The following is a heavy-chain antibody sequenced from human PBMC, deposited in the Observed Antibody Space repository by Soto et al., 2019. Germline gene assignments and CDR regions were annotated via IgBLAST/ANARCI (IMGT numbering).Heavy chain of an antibody. CDR2: IRQDGGAQ. J-gene: IGHJ5*02. CDR3: VRGGHGSGSYLGSS. D-gene: IGHD3-10*01. V-gene: IGHV3-7*03. Sequence: LRLSCVASGFTFTTYWMSWVRQAPGKGLQWVANIRQDGGAQYYVDSVKGRFTISRDNAKNSVYLQMDSLRVEDTAVYYCVRGGHGSGSYLGSSWGQGILVTVSS. CDR1: GFTFTTYW.